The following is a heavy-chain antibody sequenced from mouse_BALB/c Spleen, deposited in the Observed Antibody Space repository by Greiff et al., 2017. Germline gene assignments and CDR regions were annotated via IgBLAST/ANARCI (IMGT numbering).Heavy chain of an antibody. D-gene: IGHD2-4*01. CDR1: GFTFSSYG. CDR2: INSNGGST. V-gene: IGHV5-6-3*01. J-gene: IGHJ2*01. Sequence: EVKLMESGGGLVQPGGSLKLSCAASGFTFSSYGMSWVRQTPDKRLELVATINSNGGSTYYPDSVKGRFTISRDNAKNTLYLQMSSLKSEDTAMYYCARGLYYDYDGDFDYWGQGTTLTVSS. CDR3: ARGLYYDYDGDFDY.